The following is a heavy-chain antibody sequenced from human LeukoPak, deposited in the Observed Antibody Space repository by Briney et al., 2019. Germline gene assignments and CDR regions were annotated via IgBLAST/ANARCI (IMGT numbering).Heavy chain of an antibody. CDR1: GFTFSSYA. CDR2: ISSNGGST. Sequence: GGSLRLSCAASGFTFSSYAMHWVRQAPGKGLEYVSAISSNGGSTYYANSVKGRFTISRDNSKNTLYLQMGGLRAEDMAVYYCARGDRWLGFDYWGQGTLVTVSS. CDR3: ARGDRWLGFDY. V-gene: IGHV3-64*01. J-gene: IGHJ4*02. D-gene: IGHD6-19*01.